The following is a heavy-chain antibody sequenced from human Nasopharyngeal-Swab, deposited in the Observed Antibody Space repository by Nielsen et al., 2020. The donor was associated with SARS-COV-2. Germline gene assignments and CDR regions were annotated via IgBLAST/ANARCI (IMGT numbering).Heavy chain of an antibody. J-gene: IGHJ3*02. CDR3: AHMTARYCSSMSCIDAFDI. CDR2: IYWDDDK. V-gene: IGHV2-5*02. D-gene: IGHD2-2*01. Sequence: WIRQPPGKALGWLALIYWDDDKRYSSSLKSRLTITKDTSKSQVVLTMTNMDPVDTATYYCAHMTARYCSSMSCIDAFDIWGQGTMVTVSS.